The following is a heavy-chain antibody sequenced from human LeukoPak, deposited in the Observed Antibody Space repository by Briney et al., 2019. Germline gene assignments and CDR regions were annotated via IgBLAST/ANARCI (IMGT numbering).Heavy chain of an antibody. V-gene: IGHV3-66*01. CDR1: GFTVSNNY. CDR3: ARDLNWYVFRY. Sequence: GGSLRLSCAASGFTVSNNYMTWVRQAPGKGLEWVSVIYSAGITYYADSVKGRFTISRDISKNTLYLQMNRLRVEDTAVYYCARDLNWYVFRYWGQGTLVTVSS. D-gene: IGHD1-1*01. J-gene: IGHJ4*02. CDR2: IYSAGIT.